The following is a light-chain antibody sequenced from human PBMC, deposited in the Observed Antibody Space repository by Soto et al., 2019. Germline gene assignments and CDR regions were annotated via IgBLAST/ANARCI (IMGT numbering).Light chain of an antibody. J-gene: IGKJ1*01. V-gene: IGKV1-39*01. CDR3: QQSYSTPPA. CDR1: QSISSY. Sequence: DIQMTQSPSSLSASVGDRVTITCRASQSISSYINWYQQKPGKAPKLLIYAASSLQSGVPSRFSGSGSGTDFTLTIRSLQPEHFATYYCQQSYSTPPAFGQGTKGDIK. CDR2: AAS.